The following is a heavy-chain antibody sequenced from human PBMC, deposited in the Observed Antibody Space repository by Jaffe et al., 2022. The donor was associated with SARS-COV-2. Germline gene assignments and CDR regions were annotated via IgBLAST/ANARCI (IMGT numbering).Heavy chain of an antibody. CDR1: GFTFN. CDR2: ISSDSDTI. V-gene: IGHV3-48*01. D-gene: IGHD6-19*01. Sequence: EVQLVESGGGLVQPGGSLRLSCAASGFTFNNWVRQAPGKGLEWLSYISSDSDTIKYADSVKGRFTISRDNAKNSLYLQMNSLRAEDTAVYYCARRHSSGWFYFDYWGQGTLVTVSS. J-gene: IGHJ4*02. CDR3: ARRHSSGWFYFDY.